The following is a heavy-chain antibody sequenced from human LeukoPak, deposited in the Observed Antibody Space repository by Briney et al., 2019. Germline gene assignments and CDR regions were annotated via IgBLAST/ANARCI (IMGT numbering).Heavy chain of an antibody. Sequence: SETLSLTCAVYGGSFSGYYWSWIRQPPGKGLEWIGEINHSGSTNYNPSLKSRVTISVDTSKNQFSLKLSSVTAADTAVYYCARLYGDLIFDYWGQGTLVTVSS. CDR1: GGSFSGYY. V-gene: IGHV4-34*01. J-gene: IGHJ4*02. CDR3: ARLYGDLIFDY. D-gene: IGHD4-17*01. CDR2: INHSGST.